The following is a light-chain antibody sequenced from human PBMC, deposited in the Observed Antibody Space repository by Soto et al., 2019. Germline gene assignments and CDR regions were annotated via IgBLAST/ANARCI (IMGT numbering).Light chain of an antibody. CDR1: SSNIGRNT. J-gene: IGLJ2*01. CDR3: AAWDDRLKIVL. V-gene: IGLV1-44*01. Sequence: QSVLTQPPSASGTPGQTVTISCSGSSSNIGRNTVNWFQKLPGAAPKLLIHSNIHRPSGVPDRLFGSKSGTSASLAISGLQSDDEADYYCAAWDDRLKIVLFGGGTKLTVL. CDR2: SNI.